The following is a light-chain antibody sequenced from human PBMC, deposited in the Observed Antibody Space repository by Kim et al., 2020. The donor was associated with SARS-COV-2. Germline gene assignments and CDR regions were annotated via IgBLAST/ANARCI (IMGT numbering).Light chain of an antibody. Sequence: QAGLTQPPSVSKGLRQTATLTCTGNSNNVDYQGAAWLQQHQGHPPKLLSYRNNNRPSGISERFSASRSGNTASLTITGLQPEDEADYYCSAWDSSLSAWVCGGGTKLTVL. CDR2: RNN. V-gene: IGLV10-54*01. CDR1: SNNVDYQG. J-gene: IGLJ3*02. CDR3: SAWDSSLSAWV.